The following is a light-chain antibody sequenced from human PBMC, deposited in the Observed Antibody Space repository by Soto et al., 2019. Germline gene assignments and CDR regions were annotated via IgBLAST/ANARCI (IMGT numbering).Light chain of an antibody. CDR1: QSVSSY. Sequence: FLPQSPATLSLATGESATLSVRASQSVSSYLAWYQQKPGRAPRLLIYDASNRATGIPARFSGSGSGADFTLTISRLEPEDFAVYYCQHDGSSLWGFGPGTNVAIK. CDR3: QHDGSSLWG. J-gene: IGKJ3*01. CDR2: DAS. V-gene: IGKV3-11*01.